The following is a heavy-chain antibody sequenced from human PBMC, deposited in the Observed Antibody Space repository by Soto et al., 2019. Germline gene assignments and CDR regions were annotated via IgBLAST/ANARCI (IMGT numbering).Heavy chain of an antibody. CDR1: GFTFNTYG. D-gene: IGHD2-8*02. V-gene: IGHV3-33*01. J-gene: IGHJ6*02. CDR3: ARSDCPGNNCKPYYHYGRDV. Sequence: QEQLVESGGGVVQPGQSLRLSCAASGFTFNTYGMHWVRQITGKGLQWVAIIWYDGSIKYYADSVKGRFTISRDNSKNTLSLQMNSLRDEDTAVYYCARSDCPGNNCKPYYHYGRDVWGQGTTVTVSS. CDR2: IWYDGSIK.